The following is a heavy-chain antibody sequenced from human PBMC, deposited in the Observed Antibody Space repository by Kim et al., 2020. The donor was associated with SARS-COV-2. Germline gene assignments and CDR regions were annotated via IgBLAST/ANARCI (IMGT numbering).Heavy chain of an antibody. J-gene: IGHJ6*02. Sequence: ASVKVSCKASGYTFTSYDINWVRQATGQGLEWMGWMNPNSGNTGYAQKFQGRVTMTRNTSISTAYMELSSLRSEDTAVYYCARGPLLTGYSSSWYDYYYGMDVWGQGTTVTVSS. CDR1: GYTFTSYD. V-gene: IGHV1-8*01. CDR3: ARGPLLTGYSSSWYDYYYGMDV. D-gene: IGHD6-13*01. CDR2: MNPNSGNT.